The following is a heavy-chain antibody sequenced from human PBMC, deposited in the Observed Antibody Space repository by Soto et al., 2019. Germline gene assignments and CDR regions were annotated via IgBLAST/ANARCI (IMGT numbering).Heavy chain of an antibody. Sequence: EVQLVESGGGLVQPGGSLRLSCAASGFTFSSYWMHWVRQAPGKGLVWVSRINSDGSSTSYADSVKGRFTISRDNAKNTLYLQMNRLRAEDTAVYYCASVYCSGGGCYHLDYCGQGTLVTVSS. D-gene: IGHD2-15*01. CDR1: GFTFSSYW. J-gene: IGHJ4*02. CDR2: INSDGSST. CDR3: ASVYCSGGGCYHLDY. V-gene: IGHV3-74*01.